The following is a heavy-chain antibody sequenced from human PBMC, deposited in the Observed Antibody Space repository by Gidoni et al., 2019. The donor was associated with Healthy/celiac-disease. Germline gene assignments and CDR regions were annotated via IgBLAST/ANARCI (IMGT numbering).Heavy chain of an antibody. V-gene: IGHV3-11*06. D-gene: IGHD6-13*01. CDR2: ISSRSSYT. CDR3: ARDGYSSSWYMGYYYYGMDV. Sequence: VQLVESGGGLVKPGGSLRLSCAASGFTFSDYYMTWIRQAPGKGLEWVSYISSRSSYTNYADSVKGRFTISRDNAKNSLYLQMNSLRAEDTAVYYCARDGYSSSWYMGYYYYGMDVWGQGTTVTVSS. CDR1: GFTFSDYY. J-gene: IGHJ6*02.